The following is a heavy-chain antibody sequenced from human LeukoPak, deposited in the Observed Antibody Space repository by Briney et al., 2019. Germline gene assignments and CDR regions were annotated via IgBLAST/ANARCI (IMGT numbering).Heavy chain of an antibody. CDR3: AELGITMIGGV. V-gene: IGHV3-7*01. CDR1: GFTYNTYW. CDR2: IRQDEGET. Sequence: GGSLRLSCAASGFTYNTYWMSWVRQAPGKGLEWVANIRQDEGETYYVDSVKGRFTISRDNAKNSLYLQMNSLRAEDTAVYYCAELGITMIGGVWGKGTTVTISS. J-gene: IGHJ6*04. D-gene: IGHD3-10*02.